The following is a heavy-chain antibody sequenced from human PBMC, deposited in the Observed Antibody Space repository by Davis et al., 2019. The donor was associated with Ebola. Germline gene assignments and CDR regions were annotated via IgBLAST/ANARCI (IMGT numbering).Heavy chain of an antibody. J-gene: IGHJ4*02. CDR1: GFTFSGSA. V-gene: IGHV3-73*01. Sequence: GGSLRLSCAASGFTFSGSAMHWVRQASGKGLEWVGRIRSKANSYATAYAASVKGRFTISRDDSKNTAYLQMNSLKTEDTAVYYCTSLIIRPQLELDYWGQGTLVTVSS. D-gene: IGHD1-1*01. CDR3: TSLIIRPQLELDY. CDR2: IRSKANSYAT.